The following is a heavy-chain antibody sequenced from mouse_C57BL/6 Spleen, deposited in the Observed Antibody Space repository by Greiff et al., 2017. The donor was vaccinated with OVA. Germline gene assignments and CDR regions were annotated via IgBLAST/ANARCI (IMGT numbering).Heavy chain of an antibody. CDR3: AREGGLRPFAY. J-gene: IGHJ3*01. D-gene: IGHD2-4*01. CDR1: GYTFTSYW. V-gene: IGHV1-52*01. CDR2: IDPSDSET. Sequence: QVQLQQPGAELVRPGSSVKLSCKASGYTFTSYWMHWVKQRPIQGLEWIGNIDPSDSETHYNQKFKDKATLTVDKSSSTAYMQLSSLTSEDSAVYYCAREGGLRPFAYWGKGTLVTVSA.